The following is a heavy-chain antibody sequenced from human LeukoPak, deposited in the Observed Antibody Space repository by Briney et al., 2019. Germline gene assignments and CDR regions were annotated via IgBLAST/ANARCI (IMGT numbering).Heavy chain of an antibody. J-gene: IGHJ5*02. V-gene: IGHV4-34*01. CDR3: ARKYNCSGGSCYSDNWFDP. D-gene: IGHD2-15*01. CDR2: INHSGST. Sequence: PSETLSLTCAVYGGSFSGYYWSWIRQPPGKGLEWIGEINHSGSTNYNPSLKRRVTISVDTSKNQFSLKLSSVTAADTAVYYCARKYNCSGGSCYSDNWFDPWGQGTLVTVSS. CDR1: GGSFSGYY.